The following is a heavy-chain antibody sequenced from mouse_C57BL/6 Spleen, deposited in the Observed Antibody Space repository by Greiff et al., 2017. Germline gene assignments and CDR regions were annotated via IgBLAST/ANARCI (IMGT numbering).Heavy chain of an antibody. J-gene: IGHJ1*03. CDR1: GFTFSDYY. Sequence: EVMLVESEGGLVQPGSSMKLSCTASGFTFSDYYMAWVRQVPEKGLEWVANINYDGSSTYYLDSLKSRFIISRDNAKNILYLQMSSLKSEDTATYYCARGYYKRYWYFDVWGTGTTVTVSS. CDR3: ARGYYKRYWYFDV. V-gene: IGHV5-16*01. D-gene: IGHD2-12*01. CDR2: INYDGSST.